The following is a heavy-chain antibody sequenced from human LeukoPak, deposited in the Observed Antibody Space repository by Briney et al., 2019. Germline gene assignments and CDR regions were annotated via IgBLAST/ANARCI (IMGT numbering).Heavy chain of an antibody. CDR2: IIPIFGTA. J-gene: IGHJ4*02. D-gene: IGHD1-26*01. CDR1: GGTFSSYA. CDR3: ARDREYSGRLFDY. V-gene: IGHV1-69*01. Sequence: SVKVSCKASGGTFSSYAISWVRQAPGQGLEWMGGIIPIFGTANYAQKFQGRVTITADESTSTAYMELSSLRAEDTAVYYCARDREYSGRLFDYWGQGTLVTVSS.